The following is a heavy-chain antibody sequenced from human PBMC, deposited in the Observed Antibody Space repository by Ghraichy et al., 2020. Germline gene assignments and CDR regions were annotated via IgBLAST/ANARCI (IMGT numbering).Heavy chain of an antibody. V-gene: IGHV4-61*01. CDR1: GGSVSSGSYY. CDR3: ARDRGDSSSYFDY. D-gene: IGHD6-13*01. Sequence: SETLSLTCTVSGGSVSSGSYYWSWIRQPPGKGLEWIGYIYYSGSTNYNPSLKSRVTISVDTSKNQFSLKLSSVTAADTAVYYCARDRGDSSSYFDYWGQGTLVTVSS. J-gene: IGHJ4*02. CDR2: IYYSGST.